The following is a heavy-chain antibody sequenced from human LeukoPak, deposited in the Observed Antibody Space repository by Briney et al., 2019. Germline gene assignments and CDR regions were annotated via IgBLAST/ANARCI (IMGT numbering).Heavy chain of an antibody. CDR1: GITFSNYY. CDR2: IIQDGSST. CDR3: ATDDYRGLGY. Sequence: GGSLRLSCAASGITFSNYYMHWVRQAPGKGLVWVSHIIQDGSSTSCADSVKGRFTISRDNAKNTLYLQMNSLRAEDTAVYYCATDDYRGLGYWGQGTLVTVSS. J-gene: IGHJ4*02. V-gene: IGHV3-74*01. D-gene: IGHD4-11*01.